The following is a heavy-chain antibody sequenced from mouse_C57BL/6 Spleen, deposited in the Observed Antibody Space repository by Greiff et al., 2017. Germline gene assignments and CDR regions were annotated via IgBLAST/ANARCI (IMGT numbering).Heavy chain of an antibody. CDR1: GYTFTSYW. Sequence: QVQLQQPGTELVKPGASVKLSCKASGYTFTSYWMHWVKQRPGQGLEWIGNINPSNGGTNYNEKFKSKATLTVDKSSSTAYMQLNSLASEDSAVYSCERWYYGSNGPDVWGTGTTVTVSS. CDR3: ERWYYGSNGPDV. V-gene: IGHV1-53*01. D-gene: IGHD1-1*01. CDR2: INPSNGGT. J-gene: IGHJ1*03.